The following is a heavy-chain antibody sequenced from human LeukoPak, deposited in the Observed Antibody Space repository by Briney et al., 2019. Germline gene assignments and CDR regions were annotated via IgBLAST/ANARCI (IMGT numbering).Heavy chain of an antibody. Sequence: SETLSLTCTVSGGSISSGDYYWSWVRQPPGKGLEWIGYIFYSGSTYYNPSLKSRVTISVDTSKNQLSLKLSSVTAADTAVYYCARGRGYGMDVWGQGTTVTASS. CDR3: ARGRGYGMDV. CDR2: IFYSGST. V-gene: IGHV4-30-4*01. J-gene: IGHJ6*02. CDR1: GGSISSGDYY.